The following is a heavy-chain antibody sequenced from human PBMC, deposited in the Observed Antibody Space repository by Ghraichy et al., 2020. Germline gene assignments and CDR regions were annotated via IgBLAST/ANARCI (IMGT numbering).Heavy chain of an antibody. CDR3: GRDLGGRASY. CDR1: GFTFSTYW. CDR2: INEDGRTT. V-gene: IGHV3-74*01. Sequence: SCAASGFTFSTYWFHWVRQVPGKGLVWVSRINEDGRTTDYADSVKGRFTISRDNAKNTLYLQMNSLRAEDTAVYYCGRDLGGRASYWGHGTLVTVSS. D-gene: IGHD3-16*01. J-gene: IGHJ4*01.